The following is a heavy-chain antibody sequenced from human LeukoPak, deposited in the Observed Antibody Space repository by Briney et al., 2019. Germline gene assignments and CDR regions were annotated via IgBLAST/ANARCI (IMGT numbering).Heavy chain of an antibody. CDR3: ARVWAARASMAAY. J-gene: IGHJ4*02. CDR1: GYSISSGYY. CDR2: IYHSGST. V-gene: IGHV4-38-2*02. Sequence: SETLSLTCTVSGYSISSGYYWGWIRQPPGKGLEWIGSIYHSGSTYYNPSLKSRVTISVDTSKNQFSLKLSSVTAADTAVYYCARVWAARASMAAYXGQGTLVTVSS. D-gene: IGHD6-6*01.